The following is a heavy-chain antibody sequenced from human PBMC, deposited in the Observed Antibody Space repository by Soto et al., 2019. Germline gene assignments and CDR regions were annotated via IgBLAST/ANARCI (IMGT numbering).Heavy chain of an antibody. Sequence: GESLKISCKGSGYSFTSYWISWVRQMPGKGLEWMGRIDPSDSYTNYSPSFQGHVTISADKSISTAYLQWSSLKASDTAMYYCARELGYCSSTSCYVMGYYYGMDVWGQGTTVTVSS. CDR3: ARELGYCSSTSCYVMGYYYGMDV. J-gene: IGHJ6*02. CDR1: GYSFTSYW. V-gene: IGHV5-10-1*01. D-gene: IGHD2-2*01. CDR2: IDPSDSYT.